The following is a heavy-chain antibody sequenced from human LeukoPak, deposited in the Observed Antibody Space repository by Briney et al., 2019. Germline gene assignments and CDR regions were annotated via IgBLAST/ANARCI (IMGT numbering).Heavy chain of an antibody. D-gene: IGHD3-10*01. J-gene: IGHJ4*02. CDR3: AQPDSITTDY. CDR1: GFTFSSYA. Sequence: GGSLRLSCAASGFTFSSYAMHWVRQAPGKGLEWVAVISYDGSNKYYADSVKGRFTISRDNSKNTLYLQMNSLRAEDTAVYYCAQPDSITTDYWGQGTLVTVSS. V-gene: IGHV3-30-3*01. CDR2: ISYDGSNK.